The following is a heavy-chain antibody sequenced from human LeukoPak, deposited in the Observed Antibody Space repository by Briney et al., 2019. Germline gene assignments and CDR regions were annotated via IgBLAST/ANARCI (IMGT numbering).Heavy chain of an antibody. V-gene: IGHV3-66*01. CDR1: GFTVSSNY. J-gene: IGHJ4*02. Sequence: GGSLRLPCAASGFTVSSNYMSWVRQAPGKGLEWVSVIYSGGSTYYADSVKGRFTISRDNSKNTLYLQMNSLRAEDTAVYYCAKDMITFGGVIVSLDYWGQGTLVTVSS. D-gene: IGHD3-16*02. CDR2: IYSGGST. CDR3: AKDMITFGGVIVSLDY.